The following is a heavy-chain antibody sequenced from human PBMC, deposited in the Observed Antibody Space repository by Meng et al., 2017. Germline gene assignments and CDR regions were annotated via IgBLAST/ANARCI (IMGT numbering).Heavy chain of an antibody. Sequence: GKVVGFGGGLVKPGGSLRLSCVASGLRFTDAWMSWVRQAPGKGLEWVGRIKRNRDGGTIDYAARVKGRFTISRDESKNTLYLQMDSLITEDTAVYFCATGAAAADHWGQGTLVTVSS. CDR2: IKRNRDGGTI. CDR1: GLRFTDAW. V-gene: IGHV3-15*01. CDR3: ATGAAAADH. J-gene: IGHJ4*02. D-gene: IGHD6-13*01.